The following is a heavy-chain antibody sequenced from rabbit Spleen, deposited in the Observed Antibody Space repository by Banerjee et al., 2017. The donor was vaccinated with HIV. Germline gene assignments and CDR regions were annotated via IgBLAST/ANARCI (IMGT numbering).Heavy chain of an antibody. V-gene: IGHV1S45*01. D-gene: IGHD1-1*01. CDR2: IYAGSGST. J-gene: IGHJ3*01. CDR1: GFSFSSTYW. Sequence: QEQLEESGGDLVKPEGSLTLTCTASGFSFSSTYWICWVRQAPGKGLEWIACIYAGSGSTWYASWAKGRFTISKTSSTTVTLQMTSLTAADTATYFCARDLIGIIGWNFYLWGQGTLVTVS. CDR3: ARDLIGIIGWNFYL.